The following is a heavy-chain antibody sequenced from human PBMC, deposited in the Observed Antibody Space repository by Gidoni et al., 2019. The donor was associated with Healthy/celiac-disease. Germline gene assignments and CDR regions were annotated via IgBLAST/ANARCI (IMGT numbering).Heavy chain of an antibody. CDR2: IYYSGST. J-gene: IGHJ6*03. D-gene: IGHD2-2*02. V-gene: IGHV4-39*01. Sequence: QLQLQESGPGLVKPSETLSLTCTVSGCSISSSSYYWGWIRQPPGKGLEWIGRIYYSGSTYYNPSLKSRVTISVDTSKNQFSLKLSSVTAADTAVYYCARIRYCSSTSCYTRGYYYYMDVWGKGTTVTVSS. CDR3: ARIRYCSSTSCYTRGYYYYMDV. CDR1: GCSISSSSYY.